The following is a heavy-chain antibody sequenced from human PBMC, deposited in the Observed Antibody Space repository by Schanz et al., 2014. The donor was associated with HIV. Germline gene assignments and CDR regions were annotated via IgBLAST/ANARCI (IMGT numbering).Heavy chain of an antibody. D-gene: IGHD2-21*02. V-gene: IGHV3-30*18. Sequence: QVQLVESGGGVVQPGRSLRLSCAASGFTFSSYGMHWVRQAPGKGLEWVAVISYDGSNKYYADSVKGRFTISRDNSKNTLYLKMNSLRAEDTAVYYCAKAAVTDYLDYWGQGTLVTVSS. J-gene: IGHJ4*02. CDR3: AKAAVTDYLDY. CDR2: ISYDGSNK. CDR1: GFTFSSYG.